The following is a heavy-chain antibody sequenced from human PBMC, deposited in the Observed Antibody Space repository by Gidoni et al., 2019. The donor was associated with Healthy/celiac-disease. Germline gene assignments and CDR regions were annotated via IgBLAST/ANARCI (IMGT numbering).Heavy chain of an antibody. CDR3: ARDRDGFGYYFDY. D-gene: IGHD3-10*01. CDR2: LYSGGST. J-gene: IGHJ4*02. Sequence: EVQLVESGGGLVQPGGPLRLSCAASGFTVSSNYMSWVRQAPGKGLEWVSVLYSGGSTYYADSVKGRFTISRDNSKNTLYLQMNSLRAEDTAVYYCARDRDGFGYYFDYWGQGTLVTVSS. V-gene: IGHV3-66*02. CDR1: GFTVSSNY.